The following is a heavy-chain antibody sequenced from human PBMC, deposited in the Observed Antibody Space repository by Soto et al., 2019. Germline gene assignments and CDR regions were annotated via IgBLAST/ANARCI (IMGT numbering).Heavy chain of an antibody. Sequence: GESLKISCKGSGYSFTSYWISWVRQMPGKGLEGMGRIDPSDSYTNYSPSFQGHVTISADKSISTAYLQWSSLKASDTAMYYCASSPRGYCSSTSCRELGNYYGMDVWGQGT. V-gene: IGHV5-10-1*01. D-gene: IGHD2-2*01. J-gene: IGHJ6*02. CDR2: IDPSDSYT. CDR3: ASSPRGYCSSTSCRELGNYYGMDV. CDR1: GYSFTSYW.